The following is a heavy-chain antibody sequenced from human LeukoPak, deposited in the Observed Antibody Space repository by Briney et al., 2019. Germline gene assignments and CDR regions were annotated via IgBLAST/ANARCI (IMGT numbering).Heavy chain of an antibody. CDR3: ARDLVVVVDATVDY. V-gene: IGHV3-21*01. Sequence: PGGSLRLSCAASGFTFSDFSMTWVRQAPGKGLEWVSSISSRSTYIDYADSVQGRFTISRDNAKNSLYLQMNSLRAEDTAVYYCARDLVVVVDATVDYWGQGTLVTVSS. CDR2: ISSRSTYI. CDR1: GFTFSDFS. J-gene: IGHJ4*02. D-gene: IGHD2-15*01.